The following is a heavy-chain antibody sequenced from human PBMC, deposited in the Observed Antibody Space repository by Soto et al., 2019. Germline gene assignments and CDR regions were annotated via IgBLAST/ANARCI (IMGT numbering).Heavy chain of an antibody. V-gene: IGHV1-18*01. CDR1: GYTFNKSS. CDR3: TRGHGDFAGDFDY. Sequence: QGLLVQSGAEVKKPGASVKVSCKASGYTFNKSSISWVRQAPGQGLEWMGWISASNGNTDFAQKFQGRVTMAIDTSTSTAYMELRSLRSDDTAVFYCTRGHGDFAGDFDYWGQGTLVTVSS. D-gene: IGHD4-17*01. J-gene: IGHJ4*02. CDR2: ISASNGNT.